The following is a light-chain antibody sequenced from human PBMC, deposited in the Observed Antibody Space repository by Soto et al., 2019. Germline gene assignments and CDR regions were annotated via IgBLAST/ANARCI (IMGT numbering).Light chain of an antibody. CDR2: DAS. CDR3: QQYNSYPET. Sequence: DIQMTQSPSTLSASVGDRVTITCRASQSISSWLAWYQQKPGKAPKLLIYDASSLESGVPSRFSGSGSGTEVTLTISSLQPDDFATYYCQQYNSYPETFGQGTKLEI. V-gene: IGKV1-5*01. J-gene: IGKJ2*01. CDR1: QSISSW.